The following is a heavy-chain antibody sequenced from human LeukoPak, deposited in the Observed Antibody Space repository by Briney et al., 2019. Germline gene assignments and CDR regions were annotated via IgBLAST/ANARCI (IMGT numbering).Heavy chain of an antibody. V-gene: IGHV3-23*01. Sequence: GGTLRLSCAASGFTFSSYGMSWVRQAPGKGLEWVSAISGSGGSTYYADSVKGRFTISRDNSKNTLYLQMNSLRAEDTAVYYCAKSRPNWIDAFDIWGQGTMVTVSS. CDR3: AKSRPNWIDAFDI. CDR1: GFTFSSYG. D-gene: IGHD1-1*01. CDR2: ISGSGGST. J-gene: IGHJ3*02.